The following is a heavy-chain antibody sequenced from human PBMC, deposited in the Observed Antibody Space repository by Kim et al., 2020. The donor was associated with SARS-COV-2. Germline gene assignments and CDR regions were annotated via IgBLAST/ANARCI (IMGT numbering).Heavy chain of an antibody. Sequence: GGSLRLSCTTSGLTFTGHAMSWVRQAPGKGLEWVSSIDGSDGTTYYVDSVRGRFTISRDDSKNTLYLQMSALRGDDTAVYYCMKGGWGWIWDHWGQGTLV. CDR1: GLTFTGHA. J-gene: IGHJ4*02. CDR2: IDGSDGTT. V-gene: IGHV3-23*01. CDR3: MKGGWGWIWDH. D-gene: IGHD2-21*01.